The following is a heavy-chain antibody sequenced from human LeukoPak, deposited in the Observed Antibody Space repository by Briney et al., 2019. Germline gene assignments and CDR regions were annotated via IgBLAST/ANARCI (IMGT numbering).Heavy chain of an antibody. CDR2: IRSKAYGGTT. CDR1: GFTFSSYA. CDR3: TRDSSGWYTLHDY. V-gene: IGHV3-49*04. J-gene: IGHJ4*02. Sequence: GGSLRLSCAASGFTFSSYAMSWVRQAPGKGLEWVGFIRSKAYGGTTEYAASVKGRFTISRDDSKSIAYLQMNSLKTEDTAVYYCTRDSSGWYTLHDYWGQGTLVTVSS. D-gene: IGHD6-19*01.